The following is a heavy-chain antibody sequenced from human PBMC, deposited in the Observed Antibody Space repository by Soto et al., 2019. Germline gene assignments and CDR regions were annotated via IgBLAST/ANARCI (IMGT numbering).Heavy chain of an antibody. CDR2: IYYSGST. CDR1: GDSITSNSYF. V-gene: IGHV4-39*01. Sequence: SETLSLTCTVSGDSITSNSYFWAWIRQPPGKGLEWIGSIYYSGSTYYNPSLKSRVTTSVDTSKNQFSLKLSSVTAADTAVYYCASLGNCHSYYGMYVWGQGTTVTVSS. J-gene: IGHJ6*02. CDR3: ASLGNCHSYYGMYV. D-gene: IGHD1-1*01.